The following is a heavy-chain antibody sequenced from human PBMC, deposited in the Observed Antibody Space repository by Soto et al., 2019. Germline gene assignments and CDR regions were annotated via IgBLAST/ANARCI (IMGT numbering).Heavy chain of an antibody. Sequence: QVQLVESGGGVVQPGRSLRLSCAASGFTFSSYGMHWVRQAPGKGLEWVAVIWYDGSNKYYADSVKGRFTISRDNSKNTLYLQRNSLRAEDTAVYYCARDPEGGVTPSTLTMDYWGQGTLVTVSS. D-gene: IGHD3-3*01. CDR3: ARDPEGGVTPSTLTMDY. CDR1: GFTFSSYG. V-gene: IGHV3-33*01. J-gene: IGHJ4*02. CDR2: IWYDGSNK.